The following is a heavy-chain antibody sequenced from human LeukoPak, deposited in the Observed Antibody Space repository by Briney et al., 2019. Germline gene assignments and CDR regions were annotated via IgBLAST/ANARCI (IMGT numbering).Heavy chain of an antibody. CDR2: ISGSGGST. D-gene: IGHD3-10*01. CDR1: GFTFSSYA. V-gene: IGHV3-23*01. Sequence: GGSLRLSCAASGFTFSSYAMSWVRQAPGKGLEWVSAISGSGGSTYYADSVKGRFTISRDNSKNTLYLQMNSLGAEDTAVYYCAKDSGGNYYGSGSSAHWGQGTLVTVSS. J-gene: IGHJ4*02. CDR3: AKDSGGNYYGSGSSAH.